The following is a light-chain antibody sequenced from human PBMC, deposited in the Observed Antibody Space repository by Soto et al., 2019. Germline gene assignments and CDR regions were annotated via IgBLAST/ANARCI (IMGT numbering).Light chain of an antibody. J-gene: IGKJ4*01. CDR2: DAS. CDR1: QSVNNNF. Sequence: EIALTQSPGTLSLSPGERATLSCRASQSVNNNFLAWYQQKPGQAPRLLIYDASSRATGIPDRFSGSGSGTDFTLTISRLEPEDFAVYSCQQYVTSPLTFGGGTKVEIK. V-gene: IGKV3-20*01. CDR3: QQYVTSPLT.